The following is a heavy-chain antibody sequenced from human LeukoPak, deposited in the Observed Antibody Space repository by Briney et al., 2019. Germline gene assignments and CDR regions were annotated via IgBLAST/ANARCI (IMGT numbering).Heavy chain of an antibody. V-gene: IGHV4-4*07. CDR3: ARIAAYLYFDY. CDR2: IFASGST. Sequence: PSETLSLTCTVSGDSISTYYWNWIRQPAGKGLEWIGRIFASGSTNYNPSLKSRVTISVDTSKNQFSLKLSSVTAADTAVYYCARIAAYLYFDYWGQGTLVTVSS. D-gene: IGHD6-13*01. CDR1: GDSISTYY. J-gene: IGHJ4*02.